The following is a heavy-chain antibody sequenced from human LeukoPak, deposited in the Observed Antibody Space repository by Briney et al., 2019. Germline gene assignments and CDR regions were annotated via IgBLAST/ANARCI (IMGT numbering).Heavy chain of an antibody. CDR2: IKQDESEK. D-gene: IGHD2-15*01. CDR1: GFTFSSYW. V-gene: IGHV3-7*01. CDR3: ARDPYCSGGSCYGTWFDP. Sequence: PGGSLRLSCAASGFTFSSYWMSWVRQAPGKGLEWVANIKQDESEKYYVDSVKVRFTISRDNAKNSLYLQMNSLRAEDTAVYYCARDPYCSGGSCYGTWFDPWGQGTLVTVSS. J-gene: IGHJ5*02.